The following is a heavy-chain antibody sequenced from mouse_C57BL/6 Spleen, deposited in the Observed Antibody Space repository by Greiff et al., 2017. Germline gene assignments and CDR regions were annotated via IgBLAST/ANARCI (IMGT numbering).Heavy chain of an antibody. CDR3: ARHYDYAMDY. V-gene: IGHV1-69*01. CDR1: GYTFTSYW. D-gene: IGHD1-1*01. J-gene: IGHJ4*01. Sequence: QVQLKQPGAELVMPGASVKLSCKASGYTFTSYWMHWVKQRPGQGLEWIGEIDPSDSYTNYNQKFKGKSTLTVDKSSSTAYMQLSSLTSEDSAVYYCARHYDYAMDYWGQGTSVTVSS. CDR2: IDPSDSYT.